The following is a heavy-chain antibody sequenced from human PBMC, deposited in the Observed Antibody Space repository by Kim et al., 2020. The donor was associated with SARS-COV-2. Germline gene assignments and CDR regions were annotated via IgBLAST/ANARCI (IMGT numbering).Heavy chain of an antibody. Sequence: SETLSLTCTVSGGSISSSSYYWGWIRQPPGKGLEWIGSIYYSGSTYYNPSLKSRVTISVDTSKNQFSLKLSSVTAADTAVYYCARRGPAVAGTYYYYGM. CDR2: IYYSGST. V-gene: IGHV4-39*01. D-gene: IGHD6-19*01. J-gene: IGHJ6*01. CDR3: ARRGPAVAGTYYYYGM. CDR1: GGSISSSSYY.